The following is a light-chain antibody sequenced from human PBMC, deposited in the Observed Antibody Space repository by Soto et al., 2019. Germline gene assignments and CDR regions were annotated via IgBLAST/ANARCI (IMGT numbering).Light chain of an antibody. Sequence: EKVMTQSPATLSVSPGERAALSCRASQSVNSNLAWYQQKPGQAPRLLIYDASTRATGIPARFSGSGSGTEFTLTISTLQSEDFAVYYCQQYNNWPRTFGKGTKVNIK. CDR3: QQYNNWPRT. CDR1: QSVNSN. J-gene: IGKJ1*01. CDR2: DAS. V-gene: IGKV3-15*01.